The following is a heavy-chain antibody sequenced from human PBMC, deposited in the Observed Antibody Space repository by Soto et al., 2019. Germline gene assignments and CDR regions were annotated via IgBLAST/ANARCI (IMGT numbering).Heavy chain of an antibody. CDR3: ASGARQTTVTTSVDY. Sequence: QVQLVQSGAEVKKPGSSVKVSCKASGGTFSSYAISWVRQAPGQGLEWMGGIIPIFGTANYAQKFQGRVTIXXDXSXXTAYMELSSLRSEDAAVYYCASGARQTTVTTSVDYWGQGTLVTVSS. CDR1: GGTFSSYA. V-gene: IGHV1-69*12. D-gene: IGHD4-17*01. CDR2: IIPIFGTA. J-gene: IGHJ4*02.